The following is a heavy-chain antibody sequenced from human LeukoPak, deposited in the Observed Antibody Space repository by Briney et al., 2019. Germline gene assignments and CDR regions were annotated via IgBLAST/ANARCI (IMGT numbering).Heavy chain of an antibody. Sequence: GESLKIFCKGSGYSFTSYWIGWVRQMPGKGLEWMGIIYPGDSDTRYSPSFQGQVTISADKSISTAYLQWSSLKASDTAMYYCARRGSGWYGGYNWFDPWGQGTLVTVSS. CDR2: IYPGDSDT. V-gene: IGHV5-51*01. CDR3: ARRGSGWYGGYNWFDP. J-gene: IGHJ5*02. CDR1: GYSFTSYW. D-gene: IGHD6-19*01.